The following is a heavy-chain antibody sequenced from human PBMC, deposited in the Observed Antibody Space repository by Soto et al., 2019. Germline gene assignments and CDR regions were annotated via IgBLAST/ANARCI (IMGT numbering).Heavy chain of an antibody. J-gene: IGHJ4*02. Sequence: EVQLVESGGGLVKPGGSLRLSCAASGFTLSSYSMNWVRQAPGKGLEWVSAISRGSSYKYYADSVKGRFTISRDNAKNSLYLQMNSLSAGDTALYYCATILGEEDYWGQGTRVTVSS. D-gene: IGHD3-16*01. CDR3: ATILGEEDY. CDR1: GFTLSSYS. V-gene: IGHV3-21*01. CDR2: ISRGSSYK.